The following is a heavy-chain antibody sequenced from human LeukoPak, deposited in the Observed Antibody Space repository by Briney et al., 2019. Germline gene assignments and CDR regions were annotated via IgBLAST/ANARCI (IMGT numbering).Heavy chain of an antibody. V-gene: IGHV3-48*03. CDR3: AKGGGYMDV. J-gene: IGHJ6*03. Sequence: GGSLRLSCAASGFTFSSYEMNWVRQAPGKGLEWVSYISSSGSTIYYADSVKGRFTISRDNSKNTLYLQMNSLRAEDTAVYYCAKGGGYMDVWGKGTTVTISS. D-gene: IGHD1-26*01. CDR2: ISSSGSTI. CDR1: GFTFSSYE.